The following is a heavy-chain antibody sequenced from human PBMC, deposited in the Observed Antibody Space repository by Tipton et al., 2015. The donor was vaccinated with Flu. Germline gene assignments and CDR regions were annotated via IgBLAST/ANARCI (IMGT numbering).Heavy chain of an antibody. Sequence: SLRLSCAASGFISNYTMNWVRQAPGKGLEWVANINQNGSEKYYVDSVKGRFTISRDKAKNSLYLQMNSLRVEDTAVYYCAREEGHYYDTSGFFDYWGQGTLVTVSS. CDR1: GFISNYT. CDR3: AREEGHYYDTSGFFDY. J-gene: IGHJ4*02. D-gene: IGHD3-22*01. V-gene: IGHV3-7*01. CDR2: INQNGSEK.